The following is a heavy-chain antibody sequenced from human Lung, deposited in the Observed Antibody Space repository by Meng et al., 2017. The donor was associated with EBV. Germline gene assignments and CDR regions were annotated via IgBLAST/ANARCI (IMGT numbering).Heavy chain of an antibody. V-gene: IGHV4-30-4*01. J-gene: IGHJ4*02. CDR2: IYYSGST. D-gene: IGHD5-18*01. CDR3: ATRGYSYGYDY. CDR1: GGPISSGGYY. Sequence: QVQVQGPGPVLATPSQTPSLTGAVSGGPISSGGYYWSWIRQPPGKGLEWIGYIYYSGSTYYNPSLKSRVTISVDTSKNQFSLKLSSVTAADTAVYYCATRGYSYGYDYWGQGTLVTVSS.